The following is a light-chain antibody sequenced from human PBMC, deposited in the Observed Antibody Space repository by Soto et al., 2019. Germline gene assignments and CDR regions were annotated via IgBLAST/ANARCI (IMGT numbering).Light chain of an antibody. Sequence: EIVLTQSPATLSLSPGERATLSCRASQSVSSYLAWYQQKPGQAPRLLIYDASTRATGIPARFSGSGSGTDLTLTSINIEPVDVEFYYCQNSSPSYTFGQGTKLEIK. CDR2: DAS. V-gene: IGKV3-11*01. CDR1: QSVSSY. CDR3: QNSSPSYT. J-gene: IGKJ2*01.